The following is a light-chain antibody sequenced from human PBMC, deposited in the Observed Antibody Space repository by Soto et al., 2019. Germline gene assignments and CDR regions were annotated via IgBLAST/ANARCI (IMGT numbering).Light chain of an antibody. CDR3: HPYNNWPLT. J-gene: IGKJ4*01. CDR1: QGIGDT. CDR2: DTS. V-gene: IGKV3-15*01. Sequence: EVVMRQSPATLFVSPGEGATLSCRASQGIGDTLAWYQHKPGQTPRLLIYDTSTRATGVPTRFSGSRSGAEFTLTINSLQSEDFAVYYCHPYNNWPLTFGGGTKVEIK.